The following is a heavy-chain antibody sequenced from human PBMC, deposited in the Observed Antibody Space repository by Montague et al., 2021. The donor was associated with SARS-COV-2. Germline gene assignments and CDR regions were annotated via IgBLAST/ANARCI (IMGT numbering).Heavy chain of an antibody. V-gene: IGHV3-7*03. J-gene: IGHJ6*02. CDR3: ARDSRIVGATGGMDV. D-gene: IGHD1-26*01. CDR1: GFTFSSYW. Sequence: SLRLSCAASGFTFSSYWMSWVRQTPGKGLEWVANIKPDGGEKHYVDSVKGRFTTSRDNAKNSLNLQMDSLRAEDTALYYCARDSRIVGATGGMDVWGQGTTVTVSS. CDR2: IKPDGGEK.